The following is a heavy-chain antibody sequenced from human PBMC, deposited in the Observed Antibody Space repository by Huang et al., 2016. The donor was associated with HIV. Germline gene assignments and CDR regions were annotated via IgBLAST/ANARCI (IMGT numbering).Heavy chain of an antibody. CDR1: GTSMTSSTFY. V-gene: IGHV4-39*01. CDR3: GREVRSVDTDRPDGYYYRGLDV. Sequence: QLRESGPGLVTPSETLSLTCSASGTSMTSSTFYWGWFRQPPGRGLEGFGSVYFPGNTYYNPYVKRRCTISIDTANKQYAMRLTSGTSADTAVYFCGREVRSVDTDRPDGYYYRGLDVWGQGTTVIVSS. D-gene: IGHD2-2*03. J-gene: IGHJ6*02. CDR2: VYFPGNT.